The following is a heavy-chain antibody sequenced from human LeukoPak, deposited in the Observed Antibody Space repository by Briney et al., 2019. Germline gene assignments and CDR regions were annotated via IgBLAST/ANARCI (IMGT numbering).Heavy chain of an antibody. Sequence: SQTLSLTCAISGDSVSSNSAAWNWIRQSPSRGLEWLGRTYYRSKWYNGYAASVKSRITIKPDTAKNQISLQLNSVTPEDTAVCYSARGHSSVLDYWGQGTLVTVCS. V-gene: IGHV6-1*01. J-gene: IGHJ4*02. CDR3: ARGHSSVLDY. CDR1: GDSVSSNSAA. CDR2: TYYRSKWYN. D-gene: IGHD6-19*01.